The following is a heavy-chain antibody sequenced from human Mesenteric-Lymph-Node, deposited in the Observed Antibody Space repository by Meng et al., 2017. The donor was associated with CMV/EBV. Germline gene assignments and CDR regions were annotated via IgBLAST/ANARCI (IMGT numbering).Heavy chain of an antibody. J-gene: IGHJ4*02. CDR2: IRNKSNRYRT. CDR1: GFRFSDHY. D-gene: IGHD2-21*01. CDR3: ARDVRGYCGGDCYGFDY. Sequence: GESLKISCAASGFRFSDHYMDWVRQAPGKGLEWVGRIRNKSNRYRTEYAASLRGRFPISRDDFKSITSLQMKSLKNEDTAVYYCARDVRGYCGGDCYGFDYWGQGTLVTVSS. V-gene: IGHV3-72*01.